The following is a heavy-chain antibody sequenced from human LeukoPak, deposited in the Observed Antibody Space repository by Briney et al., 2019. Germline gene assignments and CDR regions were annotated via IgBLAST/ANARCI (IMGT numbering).Heavy chain of an antibody. D-gene: IGHD5-18*01. V-gene: IGHV3-7*04. CDR3: ARAYSYAFEP. CDR1: GFTFRSNW. J-gene: IGHJ5*02. Sequence: PGGSLRLSXAASGFTFRSNWMSWVRQAPGKGLEWVANVKQDGSETYYVDSVKGRFTISRDNAKNSLFLQMNTLRVEDTAVYYCARAYSYAFEPWGQGTLVTVSS. CDR2: VKQDGSET.